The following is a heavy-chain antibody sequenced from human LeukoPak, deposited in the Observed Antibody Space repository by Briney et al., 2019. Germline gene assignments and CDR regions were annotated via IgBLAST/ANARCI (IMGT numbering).Heavy chain of an antibody. CDR1: GFTFSTYA. CDR3: AKRPSGYDGISHFDS. D-gene: IGHD6-25*01. CDR2: ISGGGIRT. J-gene: IGHJ4*02. V-gene: IGHV3-23*01. Sequence: GVSLRLSCAASGFTFSTYAMGWVRQAPGKGLEWVSTISGGGIRTSYADSVKGRFTISRDNSKNTLSLQMNSLRAEDTAVYYCAKRPSGYDGISHFDSWGQGALVTVSS.